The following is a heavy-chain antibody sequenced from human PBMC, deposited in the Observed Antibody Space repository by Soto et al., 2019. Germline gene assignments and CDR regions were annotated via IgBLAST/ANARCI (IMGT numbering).Heavy chain of an antibody. J-gene: IGHJ6*02. CDR3: ARAFETYYYDSSGYYSHYYYGLDV. CDR2: IKEDGSEK. V-gene: IGHV3-7*04. D-gene: IGHD3-22*01. CDR1: GLTFNIYW. Sequence: PGGSLRLSCAGSGLTFNIYWMSWVRQAPGKGLEWVANIKEDGSEKYYVDSVKGRFTISRDNAKRSLYLQMNSLRAEDTAVYYCARAFETYYYDSSGYYSHYYYGLDVWVQGTTVTVSS.